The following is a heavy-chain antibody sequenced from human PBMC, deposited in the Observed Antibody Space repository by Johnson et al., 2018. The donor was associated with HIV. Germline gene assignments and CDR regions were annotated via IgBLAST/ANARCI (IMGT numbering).Heavy chain of an antibody. J-gene: IGHJ3*02. Sequence: VQLVESGGGLVKPGGSLRLSCAASGFTVSSTYMSWVRQAPGKGLEWVSVLYSGGSTYYADSVKCRFTISTDNSKNTLYLQMNSLRAEDSAVYYCAKLAIDYSGAWYGLTFDIWGQGTMVTVSS. CDR3: AKLAIDYSGAWYGLTFDI. D-gene: IGHD6-19*01. V-gene: IGHV3-66*01. CDR1: GFTVSSTY. CDR2: LYSGGST.